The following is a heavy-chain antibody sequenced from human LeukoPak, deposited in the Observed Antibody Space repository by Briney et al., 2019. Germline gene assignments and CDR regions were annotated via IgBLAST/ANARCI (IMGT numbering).Heavy chain of an antibody. J-gene: IGHJ4*02. CDR2: ISSSGSTI. V-gene: IGHV3-48*03. CDR3: ARRAGAYSHPYDY. CDR1: GFTFSSYE. Sequence: PGGSLRLSCAASGFTFSSYEMNWVRQAPGKGLEWVSYISSSGSTIYYADSVKGRFTISGDNAKNSLYLQMNSLRAEDTAVYYCARRAGAYSHPYDYWGQGTLVTVSS. D-gene: IGHD4/OR15-4a*01.